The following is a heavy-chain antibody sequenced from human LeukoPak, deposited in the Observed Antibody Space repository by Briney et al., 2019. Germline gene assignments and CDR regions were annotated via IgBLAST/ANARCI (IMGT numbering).Heavy chain of an antibody. V-gene: IGHV4-59*08. CDR1: GGSIRSYY. D-gene: IGHD3-3*01. Sequence: SETLSLTCTVSGGSIRSYYWSWIRQPPGKGLEWIGYIYYSGSANYNPSLKSRVSISVDTSKNQLSLKLSSVTAADTAVYYCARHPLPYDFWSGYLLNWFDPWGQGALVTVSS. CDR3: ARHPLPYDFWSGYLLNWFDP. J-gene: IGHJ5*02. CDR2: IYYSGSA.